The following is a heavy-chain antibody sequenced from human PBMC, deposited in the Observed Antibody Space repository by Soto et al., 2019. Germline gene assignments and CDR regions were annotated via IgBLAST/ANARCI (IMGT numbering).Heavy chain of an antibody. CDR3: AKALYSSSWSPNYYYGMDV. CDR1: GFTFSSYS. D-gene: IGHD6-13*01. J-gene: IGHJ6*02. CDR2: ISGSGGST. V-gene: IGHV3-23*01. Sequence: GGSLRLSCAASGFTFSSYSMNWVRQAPGKGLEWVSAISGSGGSTYYADSVKGRFTISRDNSKNTLYLQMNSLRAEDTAVYYCAKALYSSSWSPNYYYGMDVWGQGTTVTVSS.